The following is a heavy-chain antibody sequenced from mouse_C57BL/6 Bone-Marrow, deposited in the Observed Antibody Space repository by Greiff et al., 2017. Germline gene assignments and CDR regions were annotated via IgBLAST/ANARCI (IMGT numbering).Heavy chain of an antibody. CDR1: GYTFTSYG. V-gene: IGHV1-81*01. CDR2: INPRSGNT. Sequence: VQLLESGAELVRPGASVKLSCKASGYTFTSYGISWVKQRTGQGLEWIGEINPRSGNTNYNQKFKGKATLTVDKSSSTAYMKLRSLTSEDSAVYSGASSYWDSFYYFDYWGQGTTLTVSS. D-gene: IGHD3-3*01. J-gene: IGHJ2*01. CDR3: ASSYWDSFYYFDY.